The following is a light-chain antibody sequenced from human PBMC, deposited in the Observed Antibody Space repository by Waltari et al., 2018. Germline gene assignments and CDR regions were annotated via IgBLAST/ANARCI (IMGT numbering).Light chain of an antibody. J-gene: IGLJ1*01. CDR3: SSYTSIIPPFL. V-gene: IGLV2-14*01. CDR1: TSDHGGYSF. Sequence: QSALTQPASVSGSPRQSITISCTRSTSDHGGYSFVPWYQQHPGKAPKLMIYDVSHRPSGVSNRFSGSKSGNTASLTISGLQPEDEADYYCSSYTSIIPPFLFGTGTKVTVL. CDR2: DVS.